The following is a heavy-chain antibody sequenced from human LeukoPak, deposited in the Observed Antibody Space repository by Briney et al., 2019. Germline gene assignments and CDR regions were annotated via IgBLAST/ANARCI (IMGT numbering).Heavy chain of an antibody. J-gene: IGHJ4*02. V-gene: IGHV3-21*01. CDR3: ARDVFAYSSGGGIIGY. CDR1: GFTFSSYS. D-gene: IGHD6-19*01. CDR2: ISSSSSYI. Sequence: GGSLRLSCAASGFTFSSYSMNWVRQAPGKGLEWVSSISSSSSYIYYADSVKGRFTISRDNAKNSLYLQMNSLRAEDTAVYYCARDVFAYSSGGGIIGYWGQGTLVTVSS.